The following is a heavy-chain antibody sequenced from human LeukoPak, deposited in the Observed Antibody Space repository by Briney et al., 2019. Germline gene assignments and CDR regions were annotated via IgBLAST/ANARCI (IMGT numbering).Heavy chain of an antibody. J-gene: IGHJ3*02. CDR1: GVSISSSSYY. V-gene: IGHV4-39*01. CDR3: ARHSYYYDSSGYWRVDAFDI. D-gene: IGHD3-22*01. Sequence: PSETLSLTCTVSGVSISSSSYYWGWIRQPPGKGLEWIGSIYYSGSTYYNPSLKSRVTISVDTSKNQFSLKLSSVTATDTAEYYCARHSYYYDSSGYWRVDAFDIWGQGTMVTVSS. CDR2: IYYSGST.